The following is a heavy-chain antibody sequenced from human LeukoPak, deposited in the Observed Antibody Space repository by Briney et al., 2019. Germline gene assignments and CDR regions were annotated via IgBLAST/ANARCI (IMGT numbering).Heavy chain of an antibody. J-gene: IGHJ6*03. CDR2: IYYSGST. D-gene: IGHD2-15*01. Sequence: SETLSLTCTVSGGSISSSSYYWGWIRQPPGKGLEWIGSIYYSGSTYYNPSLKSRVTISVDTSKNQFSLKLSSVTAADTAVYYCAKNVERGAYCSGGSCYPYYYYYMDVWGKGTTVTISS. V-gene: IGHV4-39*07. CDR3: AKNVERGAYCSGGSCYPYYYYYMDV. CDR1: GGSISSSSYY.